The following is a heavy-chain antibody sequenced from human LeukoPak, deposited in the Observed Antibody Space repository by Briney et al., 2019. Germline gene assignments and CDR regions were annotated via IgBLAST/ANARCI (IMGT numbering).Heavy chain of an antibody. D-gene: IGHD3-22*01. CDR1: GGSISSYY. Sequence: SETLSLTCTVSGGSISSYYWSWIRQPPGKGLEWIGYIYYSGSTNYNPSLKSQVTISVDISKNQFSLQLNSVTAADTAVYYCVRETATYYYDSRGYYRQIEVFDIWGQGTPVIVSS. CDR3: VRETATYYYDSRGYYRQIEVFDI. CDR2: IYYSGST. J-gene: IGHJ3*02. V-gene: IGHV4-59*01.